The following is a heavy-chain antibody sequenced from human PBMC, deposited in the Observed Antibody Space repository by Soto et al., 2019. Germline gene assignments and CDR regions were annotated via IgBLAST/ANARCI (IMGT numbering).Heavy chain of an antibody. CDR3: AKVKDYFDSSGYSGFDP. Sequence: GGSLRLSCAASGFTFSSHALSWVRQAPGKGLEWVSTVSGSGASTYYADSVKGRFTISRDNSKNTLYLQMNSLRAGDTAVYYCAKVKDYFDSSGYSGFDPWGQETRVTVPS. J-gene: IGHJ5*02. V-gene: IGHV3-23*01. D-gene: IGHD3-22*01. CDR2: VSGSGAST. CDR1: GFTFSSHA.